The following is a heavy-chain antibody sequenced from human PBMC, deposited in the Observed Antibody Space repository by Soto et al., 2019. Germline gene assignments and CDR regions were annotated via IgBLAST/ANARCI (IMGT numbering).Heavy chain of an antibody. J-gene: IGHJ6*02. Sequence: GGSLRLSCAASGFTFSNYAMSWVRKAQGKGLEWVSAISNNGSNTYYADSVKGRFTISRDNSKNTLYLQMNSLRAEDTAVYYCAREGVTGTIDRIDYYYYYGMDVWGQGTTVTVSS. CDR2: ISNNGSNT. CDR3: AREGVTGTIDRIDYYYYYGMDV. V-gene: IGHV3-23*01. D-gene: IGHD1-7*01. CDR1: GFTFSNYA.